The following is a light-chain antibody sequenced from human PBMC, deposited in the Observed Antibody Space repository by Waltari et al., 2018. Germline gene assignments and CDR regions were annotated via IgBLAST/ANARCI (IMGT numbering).Light chain of an antibody. Sequence: QSALTQPRSVSGSPGQSVTISCTGTSSDVGGSNYVSWYQQLPGKAPTVVIYDVSRQPSGVPDRFTGSRSGNTATLTISGLQAEDEADYHCCSYAGTYTWLFGGGTKLTVL. CDR2: DVS. CDR1: SSDVGGSNY. CDR3: CSYAGTYTWL. V-gene: IGLV2-11*01. J-gene: IGLJ3*02.